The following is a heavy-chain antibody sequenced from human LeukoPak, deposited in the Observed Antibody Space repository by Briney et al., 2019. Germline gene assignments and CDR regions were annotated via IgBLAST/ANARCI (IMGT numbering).Heavy chain of an antibody. CDR1: GFSINTYW. V-gene: IGHV3-30-3*01. CDR3: ARGFDY. J-gene: IGHJ4*02. Sequence: GGSLRLSCAASGFSINTYWMHWVRQAPGKGLEWVAVISYDGSNKYYADSVKGRFTISSDNSKNTLYLQMNSLRAEDTAVYYCARGFDYWGQGTLVTVSS. CDR2: ISYDGSNK.